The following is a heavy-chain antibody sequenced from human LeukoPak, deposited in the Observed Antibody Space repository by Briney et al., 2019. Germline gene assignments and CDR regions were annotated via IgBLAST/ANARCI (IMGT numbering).Heavy chain of an antibody. J-gene: IGHJ5*02. Sequence: SETLSLTCAVYGGSFSGYYWSWIRQPPGKGLEWIGEINHSGSTNYNPSLKSRVTISVDTSKNQFSLKLSSVTAADTAVYYCARGQSGGVIALYNWFDPWGQGTLVTVSS. CDR3: ARGQSGGVIALYNWFDP. CDR2: INHSGST. D-gene: IGHD3-16*02. CDR1: GGSFSGYY. V-gene: IGHV4-34*01.